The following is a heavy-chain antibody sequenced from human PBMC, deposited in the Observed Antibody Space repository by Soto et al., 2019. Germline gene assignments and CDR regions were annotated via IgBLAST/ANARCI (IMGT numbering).Heavy chain of an antibody. Sequence: GGSLRLSCAASGFTFSSYGMHWVRQAPGKGLEWVAAIRNNRSNIYYADSVKGRFTISRDNSKNSLYLQMNSLRAEDTAVYYCAREGSQWLANFDYWGQGTLVTVSS. CDR1: GFTFSSYG. CDR2: IRNNRSNI. J-gene: IGHJ4*02. CDR3: AREGSQWLANFDY. V-gene: IGHV3-33*01. D-gene: IGHD6-19*01.